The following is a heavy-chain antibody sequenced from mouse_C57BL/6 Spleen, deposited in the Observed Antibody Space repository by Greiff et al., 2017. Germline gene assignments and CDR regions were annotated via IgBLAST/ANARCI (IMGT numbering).Heavy chain of an antibody. Sequence: VQLQQSGPELVKPGASVKISCKASGYTFTDYYINWVKQRPGQGLEWIGWIFPGSGSTYYNEKFKGKATLTVDKSSSTAYMLLSSLTSEDSAVYFCARGITTVVATDYAMDYWGQGTSVTVSS. CDR2: IFPGSGST. J-gene: IGHJ4*01. CDR1: GYTFTDYY. D-gene: IGHD1-1*01. CDR3: ARGITTVVATDYAMDY. V-gene: IGHV1-75*01.